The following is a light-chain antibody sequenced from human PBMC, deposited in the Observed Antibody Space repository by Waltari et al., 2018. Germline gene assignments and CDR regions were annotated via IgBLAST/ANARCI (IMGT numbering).Light chain of an antibody. Sequence: DIQMTPSPSSLSASVGARVTITCRSSQSISSHLNWYQQRPGKAPKLLIYDSSSLQSGVPSRFRGSGSETDFTLTISSLQPEDFATYYCQQSYNIPRTLGQGTKVEIK. J-gene: IGKJ1*01. CDR1: QSISSH. CDR3: QQSYNIPRT. CDR2: DSS. V-gene: IGKV1-39*01.